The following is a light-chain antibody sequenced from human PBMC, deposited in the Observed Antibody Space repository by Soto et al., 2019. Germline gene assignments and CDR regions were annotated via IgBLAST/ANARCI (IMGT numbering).Light chain of an antibody. CDR1: SSDVGGYNY. V-gene: IGLV2-11*01. Sequence: QSALTQPRSVSGSPGQSVTISCTGTSSDVGGYNYVSWYQQHPGKAPKLMIYDVSKRPSGVPDRFSGSKSGTSASLAISGLQSEDEADYYCAAWDDSLTGVVFGGGTKLTVL. CDR3: AAWDDSLTGVV. J-gene: IGLJ2*01. CDR2: DVS.